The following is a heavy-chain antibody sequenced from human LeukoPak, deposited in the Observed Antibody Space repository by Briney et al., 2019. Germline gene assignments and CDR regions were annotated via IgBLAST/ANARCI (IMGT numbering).Heavy chain of an antibody. Sequence: PGGSLRLSCAASGFTFSSYWMSWVRQAPGKGLEWVANIKQDGSEKYYVDSVKGRFTISRDNAKNSLYLQMNSLRAEDTAVYYCAREQTVGATNIDHWGQGTLVTVSS. J-gene: IGHJ4*02. CDR2: IKQDGSEK. V-gene: IGHV3-7*01. CDR3: AREQTVGATNIDH. CDR1: GFTFSSYW. D-gene: IGHD1-26*01.